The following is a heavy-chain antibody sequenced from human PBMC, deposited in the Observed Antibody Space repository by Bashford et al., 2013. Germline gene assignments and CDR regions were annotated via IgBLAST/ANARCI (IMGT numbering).Heavy chain of an antibody. CDR3: ARDGPVVGVWNAFDV. V-gene: IGHV1-2*02. CDR2: INPNPNSGAT. D-gene: IGHD1-26*01. Sequence: WVRQAPGQGLEWMGWINPNPNSGATKSSQKFQGRVTMTRDTSISTAYMELSSLRSDDTAVYYCARDGPVVGVWNAFDVWGQGTVVTVS. J-gene: IGHJ3*01.